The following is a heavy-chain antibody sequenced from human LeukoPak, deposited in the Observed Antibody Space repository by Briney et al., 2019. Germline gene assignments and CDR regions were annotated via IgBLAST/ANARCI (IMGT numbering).Heavy chain of an antibody. D-gene: IGHD5-18*01. J-gene: IGHJ4*02. CDR2: IYSGGST. V-gene: IGHV3-53*01. CDR3: ARESGYSYGFDY. Sequence: GRSLRLSCAASGFTFSSYVMHWVRQAPGKGLEWVSVIYSGGSTYYADSVKGRFTISRDNSKNTLYLQMNSLRAEDTAVYYCARESGYSYGFDYWGQGTLVTVSS. CDR1: GFTFSSYV.